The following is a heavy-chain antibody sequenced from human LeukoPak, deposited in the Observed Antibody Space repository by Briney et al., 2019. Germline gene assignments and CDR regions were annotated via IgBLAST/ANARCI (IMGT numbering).Heavy chain of an antibody. CDR3: ARDHYYGSGSPNWFDP. CDR2: ISWDGGST. Sequence: PGGSLRLSCAASGFTFEDYAMRWVRQAPGKGLEWVSLISWDGGSTYYADSVKGRFTISKDNSKNSLYLQTNRLKSDDTAVYYCARDHYYGSGSPNWFDPWGQGTLVTVSS. J-gene: IGHJ5*02. CDR1: GFTFEDYA. D-gene: IGHD3-10*01. V-gene: IGHV3-43D*03.